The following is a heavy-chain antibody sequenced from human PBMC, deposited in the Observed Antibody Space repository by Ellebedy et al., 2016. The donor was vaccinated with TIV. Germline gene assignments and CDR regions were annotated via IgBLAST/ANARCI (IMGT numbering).Heavy chain of an antibody. CDR2: ISSSSSYI. D-gene: IGHD2-21*02. J-gene: IGHJ4*02. CDR1: GFTFSSYS. V-gene: IGHV3-21*01. CDR3: ARSGARAVTPDY. Sequence: PGGSLRLSCAASGFTFSSYSMNWVRQAPGKGLEWVSSISSSSSYIYYADSVKGRFTISRDNSKNTLYLEMHSLRTEDTAVYYCARSGARAVTPDYWGQGTLVTVSS.